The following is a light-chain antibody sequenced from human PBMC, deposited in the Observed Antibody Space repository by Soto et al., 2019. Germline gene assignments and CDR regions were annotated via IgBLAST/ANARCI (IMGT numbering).Light chain of an antibody. CDR1: QDINNF. V-gene: IGKV1-16*01. Sequence: DIQMTQSPSSLSASVGDSVTITCRASQDINNFLAWFQQKPGKAPKSLIFAASSLHSGVPSRVSGSGSGTDFTLTISSLQAEDFGTYYCQHYDGYPQTFGQGTRLEIK. CDR2: AAS. CDR3: QHYDGYPQT. J-gene: IGKJ5*01.